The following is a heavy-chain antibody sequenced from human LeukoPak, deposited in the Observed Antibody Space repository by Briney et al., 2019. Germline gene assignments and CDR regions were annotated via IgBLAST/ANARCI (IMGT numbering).Heavy chain of an antibody. J-gene: IGHJ4*02. V-gene: IGHV4-39*01. Sequence: SQTLSLTCTVSGGSISSSSYYWGWIRQPPGKGLEWIGSIYYSGSAYYNPSLKSRVTISVDTSKNQFSLKLSSVTAADTAVYYCARIAAAGTSFDYWGQGTLVTVSS. D-gene: IGHD6-13*01. CDR3: ARIAAAGTSFDY. CDR1: GGSISSSSYY. CDR2: IYYSGSA.